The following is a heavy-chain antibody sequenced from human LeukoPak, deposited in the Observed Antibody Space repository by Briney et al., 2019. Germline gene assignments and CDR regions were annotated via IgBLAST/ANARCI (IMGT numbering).Heavy chain of an antibody. CDR3: AKGMGDSSGYYWGRRDLYYFDY. J-gene: IGHJ4*02. D-gene: IGHD3-22*01. V-gene: IGHV3-30*18. CDR1: GFTFSSYG. CDR2: ISYDGSNK. Sequence: PGGSLRLSCAASGFTFSSYGMPWVRQAPGKGLEWVAVISYDGSNKYYADSVKGRFTISRDNSKNTLYLQMNSLRAEDTAVYYCAKGMGDSSGYYWGRRDLYYFDYWGQGTLVTVPS.